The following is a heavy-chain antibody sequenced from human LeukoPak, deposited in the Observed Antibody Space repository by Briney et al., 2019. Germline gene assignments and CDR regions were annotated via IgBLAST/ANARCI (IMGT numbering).Heavy chain of an antibody. J-gene: IGHJ4*02. V-gene: IGHV3-23*01. CDR3: AKHSYLVDSFTDY. Sequence: GGSLRLSCAASGFTFSTYAMSWVRQAPGKGLEWVSGISDSGGTTYYADSVKGRFTISRDNSKNTLYLQMNSLRAEDTAVYYCAKHSYLVDSFTDYWGQGTLVTVSS. D-gene: IGHD5-12*01. CDR1: GFTFSTYA. CDR2: ISDSGGTT.